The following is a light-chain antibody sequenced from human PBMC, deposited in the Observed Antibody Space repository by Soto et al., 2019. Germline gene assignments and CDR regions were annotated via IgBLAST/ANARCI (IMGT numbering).Light chain of an antibody. CDR3: QQYYSYSVT. Sequence: DIQMTQSPSTLSASIGDRVSITCRASQSISSLLAWYQQKPGKAPKLLIYDASSLVRGVPSRFSGSGSGAEVILPIISLQHDDYVSSYYQQYYSYSVTFGQGTKVEIK. V-gene: IGKV1-5*01. CDR2: DAS. CDR1: QSISSL. J-gene: IGKJ1*01.